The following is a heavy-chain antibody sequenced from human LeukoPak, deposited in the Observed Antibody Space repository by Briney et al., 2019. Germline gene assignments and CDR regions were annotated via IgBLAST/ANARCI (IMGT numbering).Heavy chain of an antibody. CDR1: GFTFSSYS. Sequence: GGSLRLSCAAPGFTFSSYSMNWVRQAPGKGLEWLAVMSLDGSSIYYADSVKGRFTISRDNSKNTLYLQMSSLRVEDTAVYYCARDRGKLRYLDLWGQEAPLTAS. J-gene: IGHJ4*02. CDR2: MSLDGSSI. V-gene: IGHV3-30*05. D-gene: IGHD3-9*01. CDR3: ARDRGKLRYLDL.